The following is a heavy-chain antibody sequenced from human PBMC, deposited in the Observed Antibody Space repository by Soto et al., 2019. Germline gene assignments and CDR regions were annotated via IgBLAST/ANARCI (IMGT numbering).Heavy chain of an antibody. J-gene: IGHJ4*02. Sequence: QVQLVQSGAEVKKPGSSVKVSCKASGGTFSSYAISWVRQAPGQGLEWMGGIIPIFGTANYAQKFEGRVTITADESTSIAYMELSSLRSEDTAVYYCSRVLLGYCSGGSCYSVHDYWGQGPLVTVSS. CDR2: IIPIFGTA. D-gene: IGHD2-15*01. CDR3: SRVLLGYCSGGSCYSVHDY. CDR1: GGTFSSYA. V-gene: IGHV1-69*01.